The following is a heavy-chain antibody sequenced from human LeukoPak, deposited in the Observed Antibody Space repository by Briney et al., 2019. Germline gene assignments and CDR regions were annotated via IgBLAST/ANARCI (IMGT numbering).Heavy chain of an antibody. CDR2: ISGSGGST. J-gene: IGHJ4*02. Sequence: GGSPRLSCAASGFTFSSYAMSWVRQAPGKGLEWVSAISGSGGSTYYADSVKGRFTISRDNSKNTLYLQMNSLRAEDTAVYYCASQDIVVVPAAMGQTGYFDYWGQGTLVTVSS. CDR3: ASQDIVVVPAAMGQTGYFDY. V-gene: IGHV3-23*01. D-gene: IGHD2-2*01. CDR1: GFTFSSYA.